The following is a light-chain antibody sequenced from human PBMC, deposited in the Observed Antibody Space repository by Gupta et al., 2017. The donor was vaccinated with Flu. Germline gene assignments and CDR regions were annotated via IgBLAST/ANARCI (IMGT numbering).Light chain of an antibody. J-gene: IGKJ1*01. CDR3: QQHINSPWT. Sequence: IQMTQSPSTLSASVGDRVTIPCRATQNISKWLAWYQQKPGKAPNLLIYTASTVKTGVPSRFSGSGSGTEFTLTITNRQPDDLATYYCQQHINSPWTFGQGTKVEIK. V-gene: IGKV1-5*03. CDR2: TAS. CDR1: QNISKW.